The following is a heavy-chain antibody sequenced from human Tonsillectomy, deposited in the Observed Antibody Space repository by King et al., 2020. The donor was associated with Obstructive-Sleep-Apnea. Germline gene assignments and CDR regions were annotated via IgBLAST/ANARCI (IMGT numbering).Heavy chain of an antibody. V-gene: IGHV5-51*01. CDR2: IYPGDSDT. D-gene: IGHD4-17*01. CDR3: ATCYGDYWYFDL. Sequence: QLVQSGAEVKNPGESLKISCKGSGYNFTNYWIGWVRQMPGKGLEWMGIIYPGDSDTRYGPSFQGQVTIAADKSISTAYLQWSSLKASDTAIYYCATCYGDYWYFDLWRRGTLVTVSS. CDR1: GYNFTNYW. J-gene: IGHJ2*01.